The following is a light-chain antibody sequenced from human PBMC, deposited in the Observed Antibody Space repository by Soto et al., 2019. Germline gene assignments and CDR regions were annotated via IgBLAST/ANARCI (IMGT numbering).Light chain of an antibody. Sequence: QSALTQPASVSGSPGQSITISCTGTSSDVGGYNYVPWYQQHPGKAPKLMIYEVSNRPSGVSNRFSGSKSGNTASLTISGLQAEDEADYYCSSYTSSSTLEVVFGGGTKVTVL. J-gene: IGLJ2*01. CDR1: SSDVGGYNY. CDR3: SSYTSSSTLEVV. CDR2: EVS. V-gene: IGLV2-14*01.